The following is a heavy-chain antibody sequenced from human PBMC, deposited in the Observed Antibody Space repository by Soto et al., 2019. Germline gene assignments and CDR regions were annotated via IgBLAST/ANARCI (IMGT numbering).Heavy chain of an antibody. CDR3: ARDRGCSSTSCFEYFQH. CDR1: GFTFSSYA. Sequence: PGGSLRLSCAASGFTFSSYAMHWVRQAPGKGLEWVAVISYDGSNKYYADSVKGRFTISRDNSKNTLYLQMNSLRAEDTAVYYCARDRGCSSTSCFEYFQHWGQGTLVTVSS. J-gene: IGHJ1*01. CDR2: ISYDGSNK. D-gene: IGHD2-2*01. V-gene: IGHV3-30-3*01.